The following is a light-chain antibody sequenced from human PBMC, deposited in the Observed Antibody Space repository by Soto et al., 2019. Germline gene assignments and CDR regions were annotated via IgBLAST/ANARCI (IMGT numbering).Light chain of an antibody. CDR2: GNA. CDR3: QSVDRSLSSYV. CDR1: RSDIGAGYD. V-gene: IGLV1-40*01. Sequence: QSVLTQPPSVSGSPGQRVTIFCTGSRSDIGAGYDVHWYQQFPGAAPKLLIYGNANRPSCVPYRFSGSRSGTSASLAITGLQAAEEDEYYCQSVDRSLSSYVFGAGTKVTVL. J-gene: IGLJ1*01.